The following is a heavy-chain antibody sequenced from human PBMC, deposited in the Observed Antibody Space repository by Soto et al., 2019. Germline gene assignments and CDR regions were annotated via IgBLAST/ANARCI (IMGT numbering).Heavy chain of an antibody. CDR1: GYTFTGYY. D-gene: IGHD3-9*01. CDR3: ARDQYFDRGGDD. J-gene: IGHJ4*01. CDR2: INPNSGGT. V-gene: IGHV1-2*02. Sequence: ASVKVSCKASGYTFTGYYMHWVRQAPGQGLEWMGWINPNSGGTNYAQKFQGRVTMTRDTSISTAYMELSRLRSDDTAVYYCARDQYFDRGGDDWGQGTLVTVSS.